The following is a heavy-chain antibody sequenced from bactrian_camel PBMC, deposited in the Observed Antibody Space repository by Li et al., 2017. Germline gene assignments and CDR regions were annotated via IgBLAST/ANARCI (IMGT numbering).Heavy chain of an antibody. Sequence: HVQLVESGGDSVQAGGSLRLSCAVSGYTYTRYCMAWFRQAPGAIREGVACIDTGGYSGRTYYTDSVKGRFTVSEDIAKNTLYLQMNNLRPDDTAMYYCAAVKFFGGTCGGLRVIDYQYWGQGTQVTVS. CDR1: GYTYTRYC. J-gene: IGHJ4*01. V-gene: IGHV3S1*01. D-gene: IGHD7*01. CDR2: IDTGGYSGRT. CDR3: AAVKFFGGTCGGLRVIDYQY.